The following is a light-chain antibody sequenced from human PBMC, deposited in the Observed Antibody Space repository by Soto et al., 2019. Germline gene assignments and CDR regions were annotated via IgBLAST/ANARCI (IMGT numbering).Light chain of an antibody. CDR1: QSLVYSDGKTY. CDR3: MQCTHWPAII. CDR2: KVS. V-gene: IGKV2-30*01. Sequence: DVVLTQSPLSLPVTLGQPASISCRSSQSLVYSDGKTYLSWFQQRPDQSPRRLIYKVSKRDSAVPDRVSGRGADTDIRLNSGRVEAEAVGECCCMQCTHWPAIIFGQGARLEI. J-gene: IGKJ5*01.